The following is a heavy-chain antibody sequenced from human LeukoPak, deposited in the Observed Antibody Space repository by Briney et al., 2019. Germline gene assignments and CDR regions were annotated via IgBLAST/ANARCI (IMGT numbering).Heavy chain of an antibody. D-gene: IGHD3-3*01. CDR1: GFTFSNYW. CDR2: INQDGSAK. J-gene: IGHJ4*02. V-gene: IGHV3-7*01. CDR3: TRGDPDF. Sequence: GVLRLSCAASGFTFSNYWMQWVRQAPGKGLEWVANINQDGSAKYYVDSVKGRFTISKDGAKNSLYLQMNSLRVDDTAVYYCTRGDPDFWGQATLVTVSS.